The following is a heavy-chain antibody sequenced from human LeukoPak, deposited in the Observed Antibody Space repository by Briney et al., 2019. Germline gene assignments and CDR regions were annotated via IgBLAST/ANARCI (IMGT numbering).Heavy chain of an antibody. D-gene: IGHD3-22*01. CDR2: VSSSSSTI. Sequence: QPGGSLRLSCAASGFTFSSSWMTWVRQAPGKGLEWVSYVSSSSSTIYYADSVRGRFTISRDNAKNSLYLQMNSPRAEDTAVYYCTRDHHRRHYDSQARNTFDIWGQGTMVTVSS. CDR3: TRDHHRRHYDSQARNTFDI. CDR1: GFTFSSSW. V-gene: IGHV3-48*01. J-gene: IGHJ3*02.